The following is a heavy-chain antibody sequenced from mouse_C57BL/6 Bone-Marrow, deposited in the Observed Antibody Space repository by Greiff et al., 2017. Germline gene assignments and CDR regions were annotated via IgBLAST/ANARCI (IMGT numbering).Heavy chain of an antibody. V-gene: IGHV5-12*01. CDR1: GFTFSDYY. CDR2: ISNGGGST. Sequence: EVQRVESGGGLVQPGGSLKLSCAASGFTFSDYYMYWVRQTPEKRLEWVAYISNGGGSTYYPDTVKGRFTISRDNAKNTLYLQMSRLKSEDTAMYYCARHSDEWGQGTSVTVSS. CDR3: ARHSDE. J-gene: IGHJ4*01.